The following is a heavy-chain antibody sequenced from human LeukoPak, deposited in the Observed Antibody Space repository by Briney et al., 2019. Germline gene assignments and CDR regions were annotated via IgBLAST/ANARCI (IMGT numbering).Heavy chain of an antibody. Sequence: GGSLRLSCAASGFTFSSYEMNWVRQAPGKGLEWVSYISSSGSTIYYADSVKGRLTISRDNAKNSLYLQMNSLRAEDTAVYYCARATNWGWVGAFDIWGQGTMVTVSS. CDR3: ARATNWGWVGAFDI. CDR1: GFTFSSYE. V-gene: IGHV3-48*03. D-gene: IGHD7-27*01. CDR2: ISSSGSTI. J-gene: IGHJ3*02.